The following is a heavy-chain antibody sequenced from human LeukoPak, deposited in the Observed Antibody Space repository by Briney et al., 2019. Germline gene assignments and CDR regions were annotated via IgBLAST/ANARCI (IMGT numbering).Heavy chain of an antibody. Sequence: GGSLGLSCVASGFTFSSYALHWVRQAPGKGLEWVAVISYDGSKKYYADSVKGRFTISRDSSKNTLYLEMSSLRADDTAVYYCARVLYTSGWFGTFAYWGQGTLVTVSS. V-gene: IGHV3-30-3*01. CDR2: ISYDGSKK. CDR3: ARVLYTSGWFGTFAY. CDR1: GFTFSSYA. J-gene: IGHJ4*02. D-gene: IGHD6-19*01.